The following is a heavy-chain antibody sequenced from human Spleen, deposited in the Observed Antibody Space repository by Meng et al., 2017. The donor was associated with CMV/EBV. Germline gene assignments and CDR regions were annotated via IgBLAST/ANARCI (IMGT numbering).Heavy chain of an antibody. D-gene: IGHD3-3*01. V-gene: IGHV3-23*01. CDR3: AKDIGTYDFWSHSHYGMDV. CDR2: ISGGGST. CDR1: GFTFSAYA. J-gene: IGHJ6*02. Sequence: GESLKISCSASGFTFSAYAMNWVRQAPGKGLEWVSAISGGGSTYYADSVKGRFTISRDNSKNTLYLQMNSLRAEDTALYYCAKDIGTYDFWSHSHYGMDVWGQGTTVTVSS.